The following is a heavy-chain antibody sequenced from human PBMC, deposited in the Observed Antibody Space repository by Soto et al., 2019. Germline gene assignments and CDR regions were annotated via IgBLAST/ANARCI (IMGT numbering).Heavy chain of an antibody. CDR1: GCTFSWYS. V-gene: IGHV3-48*02. D-gene: IGHD1-26*01. Sequence: GPLRLSCVASGCTFSWYSMNWVRQAPGKGLEWISYISTRSNSIYYADSVKGRFTVSRDNGKNSLYVQMNNLSDEDTALYFCARARTIGSYSLFDDWDHGALVNVSS. CDR3: ARARTIGSYSLFDD. J-gene: IGHJ4*01. CDR2: ISTRSNSI.